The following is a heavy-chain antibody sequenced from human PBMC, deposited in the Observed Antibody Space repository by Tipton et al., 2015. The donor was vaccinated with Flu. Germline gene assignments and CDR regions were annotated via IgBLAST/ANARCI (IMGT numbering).Heavy chain of an antibody. Sequence: SLRLSCAASGFTFSDYYMSWIRQAPGKGLEWLSYISGSGSTKYYADSVKGRFTISRDNAKNSLYLQMNSLRAEDTAVYYCARDKLGSGWYYRNFGMDVWGQGTTVTVSS. D-gene: IGHD6-19*01. V-gene: IGHV3-11*01. CDR2: ISGSGSTK. CDR3: ARDKLGSGWYYRNFGMDV. CDR1: GFTFSDYY. J-gene: IGHJ6*02.